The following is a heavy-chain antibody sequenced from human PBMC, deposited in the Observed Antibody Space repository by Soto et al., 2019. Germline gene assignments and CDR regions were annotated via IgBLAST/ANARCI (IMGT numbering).Heavy chain of an antibody. Sequence: ASVKVSCKASGYTFTSYGISWVRQAPGQGLEWMGWISAYNGNTNYAQKLQGRVTMTTDTSTSTAYMELRSLRSDDTAVYYCARVKAAAGIKSWFDPWGQGTLVTVSS. CDR1: GYTFTSYG. J-gene: IGHJ5*02. CDR3: ARVKAAAGIKSWFDP. CDR2: ISAYNGNT. D-gene: IGHD6-13*01. V-gene: IGHV1-18*01.